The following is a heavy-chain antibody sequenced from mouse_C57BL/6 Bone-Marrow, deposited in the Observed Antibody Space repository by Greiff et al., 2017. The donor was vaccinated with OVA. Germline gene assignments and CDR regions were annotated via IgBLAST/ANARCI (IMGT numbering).Heavy chain of an antibody. V-gene: IGHV5-17*01. CDR1: GFTFSDYG. CDR3: ARGRLLTFDY. Sequence: DVKLQESGGGLVKPGGSLKLSCAASGFTFSDYGMHWVRQAPEKGLEWVAYISSGSSTIYYADTVQGRFTISRDNAKNTLFLQMNSLRSEDTAMYYCARGRLLTFDYWGQGTTLTVSS. D-gene: IGHD2-3*01. CDR2: ISSGSSTI. J-gene: IGHJ2*01.